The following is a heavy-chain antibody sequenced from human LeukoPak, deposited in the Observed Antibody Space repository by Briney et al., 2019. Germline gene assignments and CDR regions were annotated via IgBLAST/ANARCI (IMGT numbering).Heavy chain of an antibody. V-gene: IGHV3-30*18. Sequence: PGGSLRLSCAASGFTFSGYGMHWVRQTPGKGLEWVAVISYDGSNKYYADSVKGRFTISRDNSKNTLYLQMNSLRAEDTAVYYCAKDVPWLLWFGELIPYFDYWGQGTLVTVSS. CDR2: ISYDGSNK. D-gene: IGHD3-10*01. J-gene: IGHJ4*02. CDR3: AKDVPWLLWFGELIPYFDY. CDR1: GFTFSGYG.